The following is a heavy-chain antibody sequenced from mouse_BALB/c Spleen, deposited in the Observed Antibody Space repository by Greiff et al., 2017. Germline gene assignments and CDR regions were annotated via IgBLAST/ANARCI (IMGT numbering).Heavy chain of an antibody. Sequence: EVQLVESGGGLVQPGGSLRLSCATSGFTFTDYYMSWVRQPPGKALEWLGFIRNKANGYTTEYSASVKGRFTISRDNSQSILYLQMNTQRAEDSATYYCASDRCYAMDYWGQGTSVTVSS. CDR1: GFTFTDYY. V-gene: IGHV7-3*02. CDR3: ASDRCYAMDY. J-gene: IGHJ4*01. CDR2: IRNKANGYTT.